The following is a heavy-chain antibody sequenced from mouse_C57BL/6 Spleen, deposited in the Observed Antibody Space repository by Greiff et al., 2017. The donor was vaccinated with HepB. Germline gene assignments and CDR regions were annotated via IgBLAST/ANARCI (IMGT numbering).Heavy chain of an antibody. Sequence: VQLQLSGAELVRPGASVKLSCTASGLYIKDDYMHWVMQRPEQGLVGIGWIAPENGGTEYASKFQGKATITADTSSNTAYLQLSSLTSEDTAVYYCTTGYGTPWFAYSGQGTLVTVTA. V-gene: IGHV14-4*01. J-gene: IGHJ3*01. CDR3: TTGYGTPWFAY. CDR1: GLYIKDDY. CDR2: IAPENGGT. D-gene: IGHD1-1*01.